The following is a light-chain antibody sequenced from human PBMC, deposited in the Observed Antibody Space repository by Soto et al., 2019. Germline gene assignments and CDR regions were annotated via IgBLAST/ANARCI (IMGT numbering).Light chain of an antibody. CDR1: QSIGGF. CDR2: AAS. J-gene: IGKJ4*01. CDR3: QQSYSTPLT. V-gene: IGKV1-39*01. Sequence: DIQMTQSPSSLSVSVGDRVTITCQASQSIGGFLNWYQQKLGKAPKLLIYAASSLQSGVPSRFSGSGSGTDFTLTISSLQPEDFATYYCQQSYSTPLTFGGGTKVDI.